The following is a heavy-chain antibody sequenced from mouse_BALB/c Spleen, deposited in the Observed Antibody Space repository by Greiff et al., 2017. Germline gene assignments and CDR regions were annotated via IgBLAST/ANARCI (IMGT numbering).Heavy chain of an antibody. CDR3: ALDGYDGAY. V-gene: IGHV5-17*02. Sequence: EVQLVASGGGLVQPGGSRKLSCAASGFTFSSFGMHWVRQAPEKGLEWVAYISSGSSTIYYADTVKGRFTISRDNPKNTLFLQMTSLRAEDTAMYYCALDGYDGAYWGQGTLVTVSA. CDR2: ISSGSSTI. J-gene: IGHJ3*01. D-gene: IGHD2-2*01. CDR1: GFTFSSFG.